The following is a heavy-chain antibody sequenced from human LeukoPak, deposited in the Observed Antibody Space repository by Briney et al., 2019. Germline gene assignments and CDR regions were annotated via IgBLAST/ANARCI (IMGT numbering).Heavy chain of an antibody. CDR2: VYYTGST. CDR3: ARGGRDGSYYFDY. D-gene: IGHD3-16*01. CDR1: GGSISSFF. J-gene: IGHJ4*02. V-gene: IGHV4-59*01. Sequence: SETLSLTCTVSGGSISSFFWSWIRQSPGKELEWIGYVYYTGSTNYNPSLNSRVTMSTDTSKKQFSLKLNSVTAADTAVYYCARGGRDGSYYFDYWGQGTLVSVSS.